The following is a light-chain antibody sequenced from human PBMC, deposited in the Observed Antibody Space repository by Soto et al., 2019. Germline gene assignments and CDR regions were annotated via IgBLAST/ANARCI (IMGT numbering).Light chain of an antibody. J-gene: IGLJ2*01. CDR2: EVS. CDR3: SSYAGSNMVV. CDR1: SSDVGGYNY. V-gene: IGLV2-8*01. Sequence: QSVLTQPPSASGSPGQSVTISCTGTSSDVGGYNYVSWYQQHPGKAPKLMIYEVSKRPSGVPDRFSGSKSGNTASLTFSGLQAEDEADYYCSSYAGSNMVVFGGGTELTVL.